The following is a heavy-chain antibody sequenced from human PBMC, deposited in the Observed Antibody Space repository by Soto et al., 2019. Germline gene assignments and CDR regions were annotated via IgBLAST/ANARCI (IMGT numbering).Heavy chain of an antibody. D-gene: IGHD5-12*01. CDR1: GFTFSSYG. CDR2: IWYDGSNK. CDR3: ASASVYYDYPDNWFDP. V-gene: IGHV3-33*03. Sequence: GGSLRLSCAASGFTFSSYGMHWVRQAPGKGLEWVAVIWYDGSNKYYADSVKGRFTISRDNAKNSLYLQMNSLRAEDTAVYYCASASVYYDYPDNWFDPWGQGPLVTVSS. J-gene: IGHJ5*02.